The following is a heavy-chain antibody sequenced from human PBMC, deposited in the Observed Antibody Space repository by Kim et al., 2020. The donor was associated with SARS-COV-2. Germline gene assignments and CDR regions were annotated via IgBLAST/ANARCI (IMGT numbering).Heavy chain of an antibody. V-gene: IGHV3-48*02. CDR3: ARSVEVAFDV. J-gene: IGHJ3*01. Sequence: GGSLRLSCVASGFTFSVYSMNWVRQAPGKGLEWISYITSDRNTIRYADSVKGRFTISRDNDKKLVFLQMNSLRDEDTALYYCARSVEVAFDVWGQGTVLT. CDR1: GFTFSVYS. D-gene: IGHD2-21*01. CDR2: ITSDRNTI.